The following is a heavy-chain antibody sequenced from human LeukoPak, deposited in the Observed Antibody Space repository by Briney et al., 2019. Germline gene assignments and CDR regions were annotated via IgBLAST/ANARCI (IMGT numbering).Heavy chain of an antibody. Sequence: PGGSLRLSCVVSGFTFSNSWMSWVRQAPGQGLEWVANIKQDGGEKYYADSVKGRFSISRDNARNSLYLQMNSLRAEDTAVYFCARGPYGSGSYNGMDVWGQGTTVTVSS. CDR1: GFTFSNSW. D-gene: IGHD3-10*01. CDR2: IKQDGGEK. V-gene: IGHV3-7*01. CDR3: ARGPYGSGSYNGMDV. J-gene: IGHJ6*02.